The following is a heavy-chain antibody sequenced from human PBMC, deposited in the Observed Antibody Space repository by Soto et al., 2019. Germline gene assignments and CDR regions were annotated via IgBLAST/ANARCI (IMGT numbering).Heavy chain of an antibody. CDR3: AKKVNSGPGSQYFDY. Sequence: PGESLKISCKGSGYSFAGYWITWVRQKPGKGLEWMGRIDPSDSQTYYSPSFRGHVTISVTKSITTVFLQMNSLRVEDTAIYYCAKKVNSGPGSQYFDYWGQGTLVTVSS. V-gene: IGHV5-10-1*01. CDR2: IDPSDSQT. D-gene: IGHD3-10*01. J-gene: IGHJ4*02. CDR1: GYSFAGYW.